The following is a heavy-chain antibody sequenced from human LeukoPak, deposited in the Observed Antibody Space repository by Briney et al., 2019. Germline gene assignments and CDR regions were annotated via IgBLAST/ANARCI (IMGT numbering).Heavy chain of an antibody. CDR1: GGSISSYY. Sequence: SETLSLTCTVSGGSISSYYWSWIRQPPGKGLEWIGSIFYSGSTDSNPSLKGRVTISVDASKNQFSLKLSSVTAADTAMYFCARHYDSSAYWYYFGYWGQGTLVTVSS. D-gene: IGHD3-22*01. CDR2: IFYSGST. CDR3: ARHYDSSAYWYYFGY. V-gene: IGHV4-59*08. J-gene: IGHJ4*02.